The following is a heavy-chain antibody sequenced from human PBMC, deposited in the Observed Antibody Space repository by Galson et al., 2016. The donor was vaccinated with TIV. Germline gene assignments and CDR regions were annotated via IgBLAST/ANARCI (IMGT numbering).Heavy chain of an antibody. V-gene: IGHV1-2*02. CDR3: ARFVYGDYVDY. Sequence: SVKVSCKASGFTFTAFYIHWVRRAPEQGLEWMGWISPKTGDTNYAQNFQGRVTMTRDTSISSVYMELTSLRSDDTVVYYCARFVYGDYVDYWGQGTLVTVSS. J-gene: IGHJ4*02. D-gene: IGHD4-17*01. CDR2: ISPKTGDT. CDR1: GFTFTAFY.